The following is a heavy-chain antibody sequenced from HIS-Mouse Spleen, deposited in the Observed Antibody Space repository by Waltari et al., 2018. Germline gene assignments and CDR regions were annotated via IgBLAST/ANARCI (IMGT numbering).Heavy chain of an antibody. CDR1: GGTFSSYA. D-gene: IGHD1-26*01. V-gene: IGHV1-69*01. CDR3: ARDSGCYSFWYFDL. J-gene: IGHJ2*01. CDR2: IIPIFGTA. Sequence: QVQLVQSGAEVKKPGSSVKVSCKASGGTFSSYAISWVRQAPGQGLEWMGGIIPIFGTANSARKFQGRVTITADESTSTAYMELSSLRSEETAVYYCARDSGCYSFWYFDLWGRGTLVTVSS.